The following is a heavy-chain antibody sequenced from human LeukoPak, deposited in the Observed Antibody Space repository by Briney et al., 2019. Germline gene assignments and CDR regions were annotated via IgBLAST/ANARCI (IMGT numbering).Heavy chain of an antibody. Sequence: SETLSLTCTVSGGSISSYYWSWIRQPPGKRLEWIGYIHYIGSTDYNPSLKRRVSISVDTAKNQFSLKLSSVTAVDTAVYYCAREVGSYYYGMDVWGQGTTVTVSS. V-gene: IGHV4-59*01. CDR1: GGSISSYY. D-gene: IGHD3-10*01. J-gene: IGHJ6*02. CDR3: AREVGSYYYGMDV. CDR2: IHYIGST.